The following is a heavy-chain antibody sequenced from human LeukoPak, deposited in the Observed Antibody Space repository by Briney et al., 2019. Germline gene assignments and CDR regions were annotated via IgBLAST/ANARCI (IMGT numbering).Heavy chain of an antibody. CDR2: IGTAGDT. CDR3: AREAAVAGENDY. CDR1: GFTFSDYD. J-gene: IGHJ4*02. Sequence: PGGSLRLSCAASGFTFSDYDMHWVRQATGKGLEWVSAIGTAGDTYYTGSVKGRFTISRDNSKNTLYLQMNSLRAEDTAVYYCAREAAVAGENDYWGQGTLVTVSS. V-gene: IGHV3-13*01. D-gene: IGHD6-19*01.